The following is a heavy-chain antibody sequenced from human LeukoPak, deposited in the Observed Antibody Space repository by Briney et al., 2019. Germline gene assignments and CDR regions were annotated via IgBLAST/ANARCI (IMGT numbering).Heavy chain of an antibody. CDR2: IYYSGST. D-gene: IGHD4-17*01. CDR1: GGSISSYY. CDR3: ARDLSLNDYGDYDWSDP. V-gene: IGHV4-59*01. Sequence: SETLSLACTVSGGSISSYYWSWIRQPPGKGLEWIGYIYYSGSTNYNPSLKSRVTISVDTSKNQFSLKLSSVTAADTAVYYCARDLSLNDYGDYDWSDPWGQGTLVTVSS. J-gene: IGHJ5*02.